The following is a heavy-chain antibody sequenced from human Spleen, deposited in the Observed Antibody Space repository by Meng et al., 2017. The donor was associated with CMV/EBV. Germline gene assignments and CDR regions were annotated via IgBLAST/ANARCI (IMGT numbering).Heavy chain of an antibody. D-gene: IGHD2/OR15-2a*01. J-gene: IGHJ1*01. CDR2: INPNSGGT. CDR1: GYTFTGYF. CDR3: ARGGLSTALPEAPSSSSIDS. Sequence: SVKVSCKASGYTFTGYFMYWVRQAPGQGLEWMGGINPNSGGTNYAQKFQGRVIMTWDTSISTAYMELSRLRSNDTAVFYCARGGLSTALPEAPSSSSIDSWGQGTLVTVSS. V-gene: IGHV1-2*02.